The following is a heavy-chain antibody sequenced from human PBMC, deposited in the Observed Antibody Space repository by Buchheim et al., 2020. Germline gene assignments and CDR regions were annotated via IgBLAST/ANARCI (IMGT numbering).Heavy chain of an antibody. J-gene: IGHJ6*02. CDR3: ARVKNLWSGPYYYYGMDV. Sequence: QVQLQESGPGLVKPSQTLSLTCTVSGGSISSGSYYWSWIRQPAGKGLEWIGRIYTSGSTNYNPSLKSRVTISVDTSKNQFPLKLSSVTAADTAVYYCARVKNLWSGPYYYYGMDVWGQGTT. CDR1: GGSISSGSYY. D-gene: IGHD3-3*01. V-gene: IGHV4-61*02. CDR2: IYTSGST.